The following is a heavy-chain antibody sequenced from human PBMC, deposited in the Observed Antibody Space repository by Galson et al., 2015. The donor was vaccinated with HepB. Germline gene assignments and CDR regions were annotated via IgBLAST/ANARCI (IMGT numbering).Heavy chain of an antibody. CDR1: GFTVSSNY. CDR2: IYTGGRT. CDR3: ARGRGYNWNDVFQYYYYYGMDV. Sequence: SLRLSCAASGFTVSSNYMSWVRQAPGKGLEWVSLIYTGGRTYYAASVKGRFTISRDNSKNTMYLQKNSLRAEDTAVYYCARGRGYNWNDVFQYYYYYGMDVWGQGTTITVSS. D-gene: IGHD1-20*01. J-gene: IGHJ6*02. V-gene: IGHV3-53*01.